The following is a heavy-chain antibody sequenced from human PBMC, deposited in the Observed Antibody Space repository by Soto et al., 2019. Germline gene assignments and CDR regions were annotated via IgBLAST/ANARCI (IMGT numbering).Heavy chain of an antibody. V-gene: IGHV3-48*01. Sequence: GGALRQNCAASGVTFSSYSMHRVRQALGKGKNWVQNISPNSSSIYYAEFVKGRLTISRDNAKNSLYLQTTSLRAEDTAVYYCARMAYYYDSSCYFYWGQGTLVTVSS. CDR2: ISPNSSSI. CDR3: ARMAYYYDSSCYFY. J-gene: IGHJ4*02. D-gene: IGHD3-22*01. CDR1: GVTFSSYS.